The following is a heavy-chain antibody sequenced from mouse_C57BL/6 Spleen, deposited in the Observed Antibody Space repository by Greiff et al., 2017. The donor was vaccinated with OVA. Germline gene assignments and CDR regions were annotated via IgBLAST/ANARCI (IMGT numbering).Heavy chain of an antibody. CDR1: GYTFTDYY. D-gene: IGHD2-2*01. Sequence: VQLQQSGPELVKPGASVKIPCKASGYTFTDYYMDWVQQSHGKSLEWIGDINPNNGGTIYNQKFKGKATLTVDTSSSTAYMELRSLTSEDTAVYYCARDRKGYNSRYFDVWGTGTTVTVSS. CDR3: ARDRKGYNSRYFDV. CDR2: INPNNGGT. V-gene: IGHV1-18*01. J-gene: IGHJ1*03.